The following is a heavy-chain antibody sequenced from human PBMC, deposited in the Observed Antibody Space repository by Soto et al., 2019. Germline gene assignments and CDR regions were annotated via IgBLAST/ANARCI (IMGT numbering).Heavy chain of an antibody. CDR1: GFAFNNHG. J-gene: IGHJ4*02. Sequence: QVQLVESGGGVVQPGGSLRLSCAASGFAFNNHGMHWVRQAPGKGLEWVALIWYDGSNRYYSDSVRGRFTISRDNSKNTLYLQMDSLTAEDTAVYYCARDDSGAGPFDFWGQGTLVTVSS. D-gene: IGHD1-26*01. V-gene: IGHV3-33*01. CDR3: ARDDSGAGPFDF. CDR2: IWYDGSNR.